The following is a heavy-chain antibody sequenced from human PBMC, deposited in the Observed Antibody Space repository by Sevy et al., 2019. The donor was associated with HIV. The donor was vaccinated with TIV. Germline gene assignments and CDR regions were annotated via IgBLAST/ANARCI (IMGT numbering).Heavy chain of an antibody. CDR2: IDQDGSDK. V-gene: IGHV3-7*01. Sequence: GGSLRLSCAASEFIFTGYWMNWVRQAPGKGLEWVANIDQDGSDKSYVDSVRGRFTISRDKANNFLYLQMSSLRADDTAVYYCARAGGWGNINHSNQILDIWGHGTKVTVSS. CDR3: ARAGGWGNINHSNQILDI. D-gene: IGHD3-16*01. CDR1: EFIFTGYW. J-gene: IGHJ3*02.